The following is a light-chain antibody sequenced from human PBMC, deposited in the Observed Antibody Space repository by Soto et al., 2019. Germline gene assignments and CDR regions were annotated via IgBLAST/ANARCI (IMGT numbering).Light chain of an antibody. J-gene: IGKJ1*01. Sequence: DIQMTQSPSTLSGSVGDRVTITCRASQTISSWLAWYQQKPGRAPKVLIFDASSLESGVLSRFSGSGSATEFTLTISSLQPDDFATYYCQQYTTYPWTFGQGTKV. V-gene: IGKV1-5*01. CDR2: DAS. CDR3: QQYTTYPWT. CDR1: QTISSW.